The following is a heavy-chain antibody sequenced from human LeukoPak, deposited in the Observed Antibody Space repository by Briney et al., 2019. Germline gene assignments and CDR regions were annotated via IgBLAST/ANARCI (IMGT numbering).Heavy chain of an antibody. Sequence: GASVKVSCKASGYTFTGYYMDWVRQAPGQGLEWMGVISPSGGSTTYAQKFQGRVTLTRDMSTSTDYLELSSLRSEDTAVYYCARDNSVVDEAWWFNPWGQGTLVTVSS. D-gene: IGHD2-15*01. CDR2: ISPSGGST. CDR1: GYTFTGYY. CDR3: ARDNSVVDEAWWFNP. V-gene: IGHV1-46*01. J-gene: IGHJ5*02.